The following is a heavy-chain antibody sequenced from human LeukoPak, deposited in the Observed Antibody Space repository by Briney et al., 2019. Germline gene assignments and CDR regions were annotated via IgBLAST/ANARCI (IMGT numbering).Heavy chain of an antibody. V-gene: IGHV3-72*01. CDR2: TRNKANSFTT. J-gene: IGHJ4*02. CDR3: AKEHTVGYSSGRHFDY. D-gene: IGHD6-19*01. CDR1: GFTFNDHY. Sequence: PGGSLRLSCAASGFTFNDHYMDWVRQAPGKGLEWVGRTRNKANSFTTEYAASVRGRFTISRDDSKNSLYLQMNSLKTEDTAVYYCAKEHTVGYSSGRHFDYWGQGTLVTVSS.